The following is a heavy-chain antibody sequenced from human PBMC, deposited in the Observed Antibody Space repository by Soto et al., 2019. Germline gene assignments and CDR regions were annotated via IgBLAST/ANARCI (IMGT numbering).Heavy chain of an antibody. V-gene: IGHV5-10-1*01. CDR2: IDPSDSYT. Sequence: GESLKISCKGSGYSFTSYWIGWVRQMPGKGLEWMGRIDPSDSYTNYSPSFQGHVTISADKSISTAYLQWSSLKASDTAMYYCARHDILTGYSPPTGGYGMDVWGQGTTVTVSS. D-gene: IGHD3-9*01. J-gene: IGHJ6*02. CDR1: GYSFTSYW. CDR3: ARHDILTGYSPPTGGYGMDV.